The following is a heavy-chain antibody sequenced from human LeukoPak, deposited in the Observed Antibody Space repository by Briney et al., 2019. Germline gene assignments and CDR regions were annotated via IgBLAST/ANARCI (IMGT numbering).Heavy chain of an antibody. V-gene: IGHV3-33*08. Sequence: TGGSLRLSCAASGFTFSSYTMNWVRQAPGKGLEWVAVIWYDGSNKYYADSVKGRFTISRDNSKNTLYLQMNSLRAEDTAVYYCARDPEGLRWLQPRGSAFDIWGQGTMVTVSS. CDR2: IWYDGSNK. D-gene: IGHD5-24*01. J-gene: IGHJ3*02. CDR3: ARDPEGLRWLQPRGSAFDI. CDR1: GFTFSSYT.